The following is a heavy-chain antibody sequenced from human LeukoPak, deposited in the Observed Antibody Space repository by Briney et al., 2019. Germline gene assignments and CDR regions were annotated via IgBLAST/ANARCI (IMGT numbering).Heavy chain of an antibody. Sequence: SETLSLTCTVSGGSISSSSYYWGWIRQPPGKGLEWIGSIYYSGSTYYNPSLKSRVTISVDTSKNQFSLKLSSVTAADTAVYYCARSYYYGSGSYRGPLDYWGQGTLVTVSS. V-gene: IGHV4-39*07. J-gene: IGHJ4*02. CDR2: IYYSGST. D-gene: IGHD3-10*01. CDR1: GGSISSSSYY. CDR3: ARSYYYGSGSYRGPLDY.